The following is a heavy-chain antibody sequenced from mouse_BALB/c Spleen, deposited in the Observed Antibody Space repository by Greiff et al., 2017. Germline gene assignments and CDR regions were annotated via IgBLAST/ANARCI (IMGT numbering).Heavy chain of an antibody. CDR1: GFSLTSYG. CDR2: IWAGGST. Sequence: VMLVESGPGLVAPSQSLSITCTVSGFSLTSYGVHWVRQHPGKGLEWLGVIWAGGSTNYNSALMSRLSISKDNSKSNVFLKMNSLQTDDTAMYYCARDGFITTALDYWGQGTTLTVSS. CDR3: ARDGFITTALDY. V-gene: IGHV2-9*02. D-gene: IGHD1-2*01. J-gene: IGHJ2*01.